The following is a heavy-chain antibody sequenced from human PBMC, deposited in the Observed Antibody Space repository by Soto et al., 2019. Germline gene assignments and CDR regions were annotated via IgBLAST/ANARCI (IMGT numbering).Heavy chain of an antibody. V-gene: IGHV3-23*01. D-gene: IGHD6-19*01. J-gene: IGHJ4*02. CDR2: LSGSGDNT. CDR1: GFTISNYA. CDR3: TRSRGWYTFDY. Sequence: EVQLLESGGGLVQPGGSLRLSCAASGFTISNYAMDWVRQAPGKGLEWVSSLSGSGDNTYYADSVKGRVTISRDNSRDNSKNTLYLQMNSLRAEDTAVYYCTRSRGWYTFDYWGQGTLVTVSS.